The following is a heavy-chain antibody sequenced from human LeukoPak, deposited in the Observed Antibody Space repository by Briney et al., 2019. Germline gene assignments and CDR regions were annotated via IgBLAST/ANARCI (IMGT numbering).Heavy chain of an antibody. CDR2: ISYDGSNK. Sequence: QPGGSLRLPCAASGFTFSSYAMHWVRQAPGKGLEWVAVISYDGSNKYYADSVKGRFTISRDNSKNTLYLQMNSLRAEDTAVYYCAREMPPVVTPYFDYWGQGTLVTVSS. CDR3: AREMPPVVTPYFDY. J-gene: IGHJ4*02. V-gene: IGHV3-30*04. CDR1: GFTFSSYA. D-gene: IGHD4-23*01.